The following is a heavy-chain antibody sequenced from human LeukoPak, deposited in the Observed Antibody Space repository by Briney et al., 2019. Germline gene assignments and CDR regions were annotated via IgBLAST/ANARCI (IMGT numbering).Heavy chain of an antibody. V-gene: IGHV3-30*18. CDR2: ISHDGNSK. D-gene: IGHD5-24*01. J-gene: IGHJ5*02. CDR1: GFTLSTCG. Sequence: PGRSLRLSCAASGFTLSTCGMHWVRQAPGKGLEWVAMISHDGNSKQYADFAKGRFTISRDNSKNTLYLEMNSLRTEDTAVYHCAKDLYDNSWYNYFDPWGQGALVTVSS. CDR3: AKDLYDNSWYNYFDP.